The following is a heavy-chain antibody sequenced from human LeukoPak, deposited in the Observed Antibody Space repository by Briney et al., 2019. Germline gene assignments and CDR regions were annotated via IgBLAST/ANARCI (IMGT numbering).Heavy chain of an antibody. V-gene: IGHV3-15*04. Sequence: PGGSLRLSCAASGLTVTNAWMNWVRQVPGKGLEWVGRIASNTDGGTTDYAAPVKGRFTISRDDSKNTLFLQMNSLKTEDTAVYYCTTGIRGDCGQGTLVTVSS. CDR1: GLTVTNAW. CDR3: TTGIRGD. CDR2: IASNTDGGTT. J-gene: IGHJ4*02.